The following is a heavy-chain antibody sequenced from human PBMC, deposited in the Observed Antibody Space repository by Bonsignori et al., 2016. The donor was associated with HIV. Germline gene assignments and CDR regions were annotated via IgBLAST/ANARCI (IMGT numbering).Heavy chain of an antibody. D-gene: IGHD2/OR15-2a*01. J-gene: IGHJ3*02. Sequence: SGPTLVKPTQTLTLTCTFSGFSLSTSGMRVSWIRQPPGKALEWLARIDWDDDKFYSTSLKTRLTISKDTSKNQVVLTMTNMDPVDTATYYCARAPILFEDAFDIWGQGTMVTVSS. CDR1: GFSLSTSGMR. V-gene: IGHV2-70*04. CDR3: ARAPILFEDAFDI. CDR2: IDWDDDK.